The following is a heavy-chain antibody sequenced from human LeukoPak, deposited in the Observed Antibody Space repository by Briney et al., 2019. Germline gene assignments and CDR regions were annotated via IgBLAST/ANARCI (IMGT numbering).Heavy chain of an antibody. CDR3: ARCPAGLYYYYYMDV. Sequence: PGGSLRLSCAASGFTFSDYYMSWIRQAPGKGLEWVSSISSSGSTIYYADSVKGRFTISRDNAKNSLYLQMNSLRAEDTAVYYCARCPAGLYYYYYMDVWGKGTTVTVSS. V-gene: IGHV3-11*04. J-gene: IGHJ6*03. CDR2: ISSSGSTI. CDR1: GFTFSDYY. D-gene: IGHD2-2*01.